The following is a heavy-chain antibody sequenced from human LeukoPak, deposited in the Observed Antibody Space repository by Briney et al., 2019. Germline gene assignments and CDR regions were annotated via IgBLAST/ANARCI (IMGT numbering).Heavy chain of an antibody. CDR2: ISGSGGST. CDR1: GFTFSSYA. D-gene: IGHD3-22*01. V-gene: IGHV3-23*01. Sequence: QPGASLRLSCAASGFTFSSYAMSWVRQAPGKGLEWVSAISGSGGSTYYADSVKGRFTISRDNSKNTLYLQMNGLRAEDTAVYYCAKMGPNYYDSSGYSWFDPWGQGTLVTVSS. CDR3: AKMGPNYYDSSGYSWFDP. J-gene: IGHJ5*02.